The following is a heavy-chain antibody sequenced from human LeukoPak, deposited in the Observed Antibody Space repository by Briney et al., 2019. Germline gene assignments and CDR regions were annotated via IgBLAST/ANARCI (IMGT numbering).Heavy chain of an antibody. CDR1: GGSISSGSYY. CDR3: ARVTCSSTSCLFDY. CDR2: IYTSGST. Sequence: PSETLSLTCTVSGGSISSGSYYWSWIRQPAGKGLEWIGRIYTSGSTNYNPSLKSRVTMSVDTSKNQFSLKLSSVTAADTAVYYCARVTCSSTSCLFDYWGQRTLVTVSS. V-gene: IGHV4-61*02. D-gene: IGHD2-2*01. J-gene: IGHJ4*02.